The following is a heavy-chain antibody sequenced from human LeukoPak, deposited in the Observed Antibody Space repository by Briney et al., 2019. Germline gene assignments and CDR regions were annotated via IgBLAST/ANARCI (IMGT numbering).Heavy chain of an antibody. CDR2: ISDSGGST. J-gene: IGHJ4*02. D-gene: IGHD3-10*01. CDR1: GFTFSTYA. V-gene: IGHV3-23*01. CDR3: AKHPSGFGEFFDY. Sequence: GGSLRLSCAASGFTFSTYAMSWVRQAPGKGLEWVSAISDSGGSTYYADSVKGRFTISRDNSKNTLYLQMNSLRAEDTAVYYCAKHPSGFGEFFDYWGQGTLVTVSS.